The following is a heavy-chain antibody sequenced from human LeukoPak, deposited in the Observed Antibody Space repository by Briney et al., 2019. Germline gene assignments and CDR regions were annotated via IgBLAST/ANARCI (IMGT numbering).Heavy chain of an antibody. CDR3: ASEVTRYCSSTSCFNWFDP. CDR2: IIPIFGTA. J-gene: IGHJ5*02. CDR1: GGTFTSYA. D-gene: IGHD2-2*01. Sequence: SVKVSCKASGGTFTSYAISWVRQAPGQGLEWMGGIIPIFGTASYAQKFQGRVTITADESTSTAYMELSSLRSEDTAVYYCASEVTRYCSSTSCFNWFDPWGQGTLVTVSS. V-gene: IGHV1-69*01.